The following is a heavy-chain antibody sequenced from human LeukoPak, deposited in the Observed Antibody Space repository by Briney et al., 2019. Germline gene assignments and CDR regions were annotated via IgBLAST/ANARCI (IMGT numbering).Heavy chain of an antibody. D-gene: IGHD2-2*01. Sequence: PGGSLRLSCAASGFTFSNYAMSWVRQAPGKGLEWVSVISGSGGTIYYADSVKGRFTISRDNSKNTLYLQMNSLRAEDTAVYYCAKGDGDTSRWFDFWGQGTLVTVSS. CDR1: GFTFSNYA. CDR3: AKGDGDTSRWFDF. CDR2: ISGSGGTI. J-gene: IGHJ4*02. V-gene: IGHV3-23*01.